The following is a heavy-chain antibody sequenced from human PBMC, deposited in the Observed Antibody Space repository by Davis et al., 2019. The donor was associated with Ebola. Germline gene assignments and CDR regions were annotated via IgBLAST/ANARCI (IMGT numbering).Heavy chain of an antibody. CDR3: VRVRDDYFDY. CDR1: GGSISSGGYY. CDR2: IYYSGST. Sequence: SETLSLTCTVSGGSISSGGYYWSWIRQHPGKGLEWIGYIYYSGSTYYNPSLKSRVTISVDTSKNQFSLKLSSVIAADTAVYYCVRVRDDYFDYWGQGALVTVSS. D-gene: IGHD5-24*01. J-gene: IGHJ4*02. V-gene: IGHV4-31*03.